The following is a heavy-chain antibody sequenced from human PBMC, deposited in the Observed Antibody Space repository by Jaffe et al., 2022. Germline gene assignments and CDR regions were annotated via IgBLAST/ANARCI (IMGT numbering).Heavy chain of an antibody. CDR1: GGTFSSYT. Sequence: QVQLVQSGAEVKKPGSSVKVSCKASGGTFSSYTISWVRQAPGQGLEWMGRIIPILGIANYAQKFQGRVTITADKSTSTAYMELSSLRSEDTAVYYCARDFSGEQLETLTDYWGQGTLVTVSS. V-gene: IGHV1-69*08. D-gene: IGHD6-13*01. CDR2: IIPILGIA. J-gene: IGHJ4*02. CDR3: ARDFSGEQLETLTDY.